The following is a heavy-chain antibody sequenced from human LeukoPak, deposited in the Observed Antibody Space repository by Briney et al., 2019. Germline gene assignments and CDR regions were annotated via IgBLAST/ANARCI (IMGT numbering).Heavy chain of an antibody. CDR3: ASRLTDSSGYYPSYYFDY. J-gene: IGHJ4*02. D-gene: IGHD3-22*01. CDR2: IKQDGSEK. V-gene: IGHV3-7*01. Sequence: PGGSLRLSCAASGFTFSSYWMSWVRQAPGKGLEWVANIKQDGSEKYYVDSVKGRFTISRDNAKNSLYLQMNSLRAEDTAVYYCASRLTDSSGYYPSYYFDYWAQGTLVTVSS. CDR1: GFTFSSYW.